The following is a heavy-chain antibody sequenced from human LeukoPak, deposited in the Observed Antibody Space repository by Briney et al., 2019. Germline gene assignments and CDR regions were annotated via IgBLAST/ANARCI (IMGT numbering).Heavy chain of an antibody. D-gene: IGHD2-15*01. V-gene: IGHV4-59*01. CDR1: GGSISNYF. CDR2: IYDSGST. CDR3: ARGGSPRFDP. Sequence: SETLFLTCTVAGGSISNYFWSRIRQPPGKGLEWIGYIYDSGSTNYNPSLKTRLTISVDTSKNQFSLKLTSVTAADTAMYYCARGGSPRFDPWGQGTLVTVSS. J-gene: IGHJ5*02.